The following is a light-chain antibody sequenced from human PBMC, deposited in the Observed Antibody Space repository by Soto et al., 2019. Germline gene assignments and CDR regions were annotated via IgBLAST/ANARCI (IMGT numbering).Light chain of an antibody. Sequence: IVLTQSPATLSLSPGERDTLSCRASQSVSSYLAWYQQKPGQAPRLLIYDASNRATGIPARFSGSGSGTDFTLTISSLEPEDFAVYYCQRRSNWPPTFGQGTKV. J-gene: IGKJ1*01. CDR3: QRRSNWPPT. CDR2: DAS. V-gene: IGKV3-11*01. CDR1: QSVSSY.